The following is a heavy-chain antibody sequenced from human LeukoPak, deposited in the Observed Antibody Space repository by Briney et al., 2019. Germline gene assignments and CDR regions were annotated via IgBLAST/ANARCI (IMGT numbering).Heavy chain of an antibody. CDR1: AFTFSNYW. CDR3: VRDDGGAGQNFDY. CDR2: INSDGSGT. D-gene: IGHD3-16*01. Sequence: GGSLRLSCAASAFTFSNYWMHWVRQVPGKGLVWVSRINSDGSGTAYADFVKGRFSISRDYAKNTLYLQMTSLRAEDTAVYYCVRDDGGAGQNFDYWGQGTLVTVSS. V-gene: IGHV3-74*01. J-gene: IGHJ4*02.